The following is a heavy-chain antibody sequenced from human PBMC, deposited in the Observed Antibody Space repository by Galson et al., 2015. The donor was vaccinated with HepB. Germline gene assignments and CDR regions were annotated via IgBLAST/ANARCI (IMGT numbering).Heavy chain of an antibody. J-gene: IGHJ5*02. V-gene: IGHV3-23*01. Sequence: SLRLSCAASGFTFSSYAMSWVCQAPGKGLEWVSAISGSGGSTYYADSVKGRFTISRDNSKNTLYLQMNSLRAEDTAVYYCAKDRGYCSGGSCRRGWFDPWGQGTLVTVSS. CDR1: GFTFSSYA. CDR2: ISGSGGST. D-gene: IGHD2-15*01. CDR3: AKDRGYCSGGSCRRGWFDP.